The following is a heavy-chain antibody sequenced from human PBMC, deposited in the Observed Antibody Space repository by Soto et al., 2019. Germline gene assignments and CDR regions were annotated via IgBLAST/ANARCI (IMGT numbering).Heavy chain of an antibody. CDR3: ARTRTLGHYVYYGMDV. CDR1: GGSITTVGYL. CDR2: IYYSGST. Sequence: QVQLQESGPGLVKPSQTLSLTCSVSGGSITTVGYLWSWIRQHPGQGLERIGSIYYSGSTYHTPSLRRRVASSVDASEIQFSLKLNAVTGADTAVYYCARTRTLGHYVYYGMDVWGRGTTVIVSS. J-gene: IGHJ6*02. V-gene: IGHV4-31*03. D-gene: IGHD3-16*01.